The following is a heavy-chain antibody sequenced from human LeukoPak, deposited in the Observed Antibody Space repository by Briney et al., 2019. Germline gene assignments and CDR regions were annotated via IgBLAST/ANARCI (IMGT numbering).Heavy chain of an antibody. CDR2: IYYSGST. D-gene: IGHD2-2*01. V-gene: IGHV4-39*07. CDR1: GGSISSRSYY. J-gene: IGHJ3*02. CDR3: AREDCSSTSCYRGGTFDI. Sequence: SQTLSLTCTVSGGSISSRSYYWAWIRQPPGKGLEWIGGIYYSGSTSYNPSLKSRVTISVDTSKNQFSLKLSSVTAADTAVYYCAREDCSSTSCYRGGTFDIWGQGTMVTVSS.